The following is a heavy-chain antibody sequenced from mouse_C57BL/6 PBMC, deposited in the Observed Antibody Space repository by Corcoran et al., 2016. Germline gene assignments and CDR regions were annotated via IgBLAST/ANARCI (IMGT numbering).Heavy chain of an antibody. Sequence: VQIQQTGPELVKPGASVKISCKASGYPFTDYYINWVKQRPGQGREWSGWIFPGSGSTYYNEKFKGKATLTVDKSSSTAYMLLSSLTSEDSAVYFCARVGPSTMITSFAYWGQGTLVTVSA. CDR3: ARVGPSTMITSFAY. D-gene: IGHD2-4*01. CDR1: GYPFTDYY. V-gene: IGHV1-75*01. J-gene: IGHJ3*01. CDR2: IFPGSGST.